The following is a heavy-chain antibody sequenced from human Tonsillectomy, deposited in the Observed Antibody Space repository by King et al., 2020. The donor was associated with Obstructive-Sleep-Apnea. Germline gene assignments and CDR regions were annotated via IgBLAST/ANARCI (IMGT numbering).Heavy chain of an antibody. CDR2: ISFDGSKI. V-gene: IGHV3-30*04. J-gene: IGHJ4*02. Sequence: QVQLVESGGGVVQPGTSLRLSCAASGFRFSNSAMHWVRQAPGKGLEWVAIISFDGSKINYADSVKGRFTISRDNSKNTVYLQMNSLRAEDAALYSCAKEYSSGAYYIDYWGQGTLVTVSS. D-gene: IGHD6-19*01. CDR3: AKEYSSGAYYIDY. CDR1: GFRFSNSA.